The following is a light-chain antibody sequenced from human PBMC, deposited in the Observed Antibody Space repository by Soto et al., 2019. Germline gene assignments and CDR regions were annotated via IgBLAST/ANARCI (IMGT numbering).Light chain of an antibody. CDR1: QSLCSH. V-gene: IGKV3-15*01. CDR2: AAS. J-gene: IGKJ4*01. Sequence: EIVMTQSPATLSLSPGERATLSCRASQSLCSHLAWYQQKPGQAPRLLIYAASTRATGIPARFSGSGSGTEFSLTISNLQSEDFAVYYCQQYNNWPPITFGGGTKVEIK. CDR3: QQYNNWPPIT.